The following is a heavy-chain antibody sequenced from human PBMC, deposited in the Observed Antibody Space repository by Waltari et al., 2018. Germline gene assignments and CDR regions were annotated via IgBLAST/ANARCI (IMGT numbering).Heavy chain of an antibody. V-gene: IGHV3-23*01. J-gene: IGHJ3*02. CDR1: GFTFRHYG. CDR2: IGGSGGDT. Sequence: EVQLLESGGGLVQPGGSLGLSCVTPGFTFRHYGMSWVRQAPGRGLEWVSTIGGSGGDTYYPESVRGRFIISRDNSQNTLYVQMNILRDEDTAVYYCAKDAERPWGAFEIRGQGTMVTVSS. D-gene: IGHD3-16*01. CDR3: AKDAERPWGAFEI.